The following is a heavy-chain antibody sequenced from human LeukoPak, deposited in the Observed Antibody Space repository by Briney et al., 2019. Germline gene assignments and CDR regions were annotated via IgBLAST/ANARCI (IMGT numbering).Heavy chain of an antibody. CDR3: ARGNYDSSGYYYYYYGMDV. D-gene: IGHD3-22*01. CDR1: GGSFSGYY. Sequence: SETLSLTCAVYGGSFSGYYWSWIRQPPGKGLEWIGEINHSGSTNYNPSLKSRVTISVDTSKNQFSLKLSSVTAADTAVYYCARGNYDSSGYYYYYYGMDVWGQGTTVTVS. V-gene: IGHV4-34*01. J-gene: IGHJ6*02. CDR2: INHSGST.